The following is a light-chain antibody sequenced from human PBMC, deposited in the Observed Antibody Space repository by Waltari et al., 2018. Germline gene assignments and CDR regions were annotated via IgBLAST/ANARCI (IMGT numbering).Light chain of an antibody. Sequence: EVVMTQSPPTVSVSPGESGSFSCRASRGIGTSLVWYQQKPGQAPRPLIFGASTRVAGIPPRFSGNGSGTEFTLTITSLQSEDLAVYVCQQYNNWPTWTFGQGTKVEIK. CDR3: QQYNNWPTWT. V-gene: IGKV3-15*01. J-gene: IGKJ1*01. CDR1: RGIGTS. CDR2: GAS.